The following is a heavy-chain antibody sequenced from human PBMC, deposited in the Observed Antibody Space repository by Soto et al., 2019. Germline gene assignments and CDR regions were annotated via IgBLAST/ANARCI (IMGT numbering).Heavy chain of an antibody. V-gene: IGHV4-59*01. J-gene: IGHJ4*02. CDR3: ARARSGYRLFFEN. D-gene: IGHD3-22*01. CDR1: GGSITSYY. Sequence: SETLSLTCTVSGGSITSYYWSWIRQPPGKGLEWIGYIHYSGSTNYNPSLKSRVTISVDTSKNQFSLQLSSVTAADTAVYYCARARSGYRLFFENCGQGTLVTVSS. CDR2: IHYSGST.